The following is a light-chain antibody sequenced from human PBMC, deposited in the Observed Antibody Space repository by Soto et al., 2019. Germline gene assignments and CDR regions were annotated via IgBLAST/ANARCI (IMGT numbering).Light chain of an antibody. CDR3: SSFSTSKPEV. CDR2: DVS. V-gene: IGLV2-14*03. Sequence: QSALTQPASVSGSPGQSITISCTGTNSDVGAYNYVSWYQHHPGKAPKLMIYDVSNRPSGVSNRFSGSKSGNTASLTISGLQAEDEADYYCSSFSTSKPEVFGTGTKVTVL. J-gene: IGLJ1*01. CDR1: NSDVGAYNY.